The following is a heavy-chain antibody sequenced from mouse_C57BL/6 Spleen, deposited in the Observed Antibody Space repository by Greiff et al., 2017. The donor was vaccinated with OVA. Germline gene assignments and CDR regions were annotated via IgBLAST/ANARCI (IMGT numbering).Heavy chain of an antibody. D-gene: IGHD4-1*01. CDR1: GYAFSSYW. Sequence: VQLVESGAELVKPGASVKISCKASGYAFSSYWMNWVKQRPGKGLEWIGQIYPGDGDTNYNGKFKGKATLTADKSSSTAYMQLSSLTSEDSAVYFCASPNWDVGFAYWGQGTLVTVSA. V-gene: IGHV1-80*01. CDR3: ASPNWDVGFAY. CDR2: IYPGDGDT. J-gene: IGHJ3*01.